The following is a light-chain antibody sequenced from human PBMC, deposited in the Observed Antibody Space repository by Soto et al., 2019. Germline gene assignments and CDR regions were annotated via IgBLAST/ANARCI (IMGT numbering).Light chain of an antibody. Sequence: DIVMTQSPDSMAVSLGERATINCKSSKSVLYSSNNKNYLAWYQQKPGQPPKLLIYWASTRESGVPDRFSGSWSGTDFTLTISSLQAEDVAVYYCQQYYSTPPTFGPGTKVDIK. CDR1: KSVLYSSNNKNY. J-gene: IGKJ3*01. V-gene: IGKV4-1*01. CDR2: WAS. CDR3: QQYYSTPPT.